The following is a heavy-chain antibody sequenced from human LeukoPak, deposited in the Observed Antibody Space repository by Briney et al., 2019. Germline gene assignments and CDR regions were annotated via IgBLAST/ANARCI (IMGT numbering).Heavy chain of an antibody. Sequence: ASVKVSCKTSGYTFTNYDINWVRQATGQGFEWMGWMSPNSGNTGYAQKFQGRVAMTMDTSIRTAYMELRSLRSDDTAVYYCARDWRGTQGPFDIWGQGTMVTVSS. CDR3: ARDWRGTQGPFDI. D-gene: IGHD3-3*01. V-gene: IGHV1-8*01. CDR2: MSPNSGNT. J-gene: IGHJ3*02. CDR1: GYTFTNYD.